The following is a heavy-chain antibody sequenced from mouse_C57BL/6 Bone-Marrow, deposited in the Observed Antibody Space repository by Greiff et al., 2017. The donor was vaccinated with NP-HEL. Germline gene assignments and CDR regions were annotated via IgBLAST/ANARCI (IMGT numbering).Heavy chain of an antibody. CDR2: IYPSDSET. Sequence: QVQLQQPGAELVRPGSSVKLSCKASGYTFTSYWMDWVKQRPGQGLEWIGNIYPSDSETHYNQKFKDKATLTVDKSSSTAYMQLSSLTSEDSAVYYCARAIHYYGSREDYWGQGTSVTVSS. J-gene: IGHJ4*01. V-gene: IGHV1-61*01. CDR3: ARAIHYYGSREDY. D-gene: IGHD1-1*01. CDR1: GYTFTSYW.